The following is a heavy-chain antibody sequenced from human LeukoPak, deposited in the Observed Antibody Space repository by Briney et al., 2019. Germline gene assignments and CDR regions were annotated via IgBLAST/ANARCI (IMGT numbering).Heavy chain of an antibody. J-gene: IGHJ5*02. D-gene: IGHD1-1*01. CDR3: ARAANWHDDDWFDP. CDR1: GYTFTGYY. CDR2: MNPNSGNT. Sequence: ASVKVSCKASGYTFTGYYMHWVRQAPGQGPEWMGWMNPNSGNTDYAQRFQGRVTMTRNTSISTAYMELSSLRSEDTAVYYCARAANWHDDDWFDPWGQGTLVTVSS. V-gene: IGHV1-8*02.